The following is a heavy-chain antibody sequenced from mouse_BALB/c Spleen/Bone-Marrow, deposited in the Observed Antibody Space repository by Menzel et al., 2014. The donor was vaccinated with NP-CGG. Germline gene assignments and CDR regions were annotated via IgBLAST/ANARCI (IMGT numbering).Heavy chain of an antibody. V-gene: IGHV1S135*01. CDR3: TREHGWYFDV. J-gene: IGHJ1*01. CDR2: IGPYNGGT. Sequence: EVQLQQSGPELVKPGASVKVSCKASGYSFTDYNMYWVKQSHGKSLEWIGYIGPYNGGTTYNQKCKGKATLTADKSSSTAFMHLNSLTSEDSSVYYCTREHGWYFDVWGAGTTVPVPS. CDR1: GYSFTDYN.